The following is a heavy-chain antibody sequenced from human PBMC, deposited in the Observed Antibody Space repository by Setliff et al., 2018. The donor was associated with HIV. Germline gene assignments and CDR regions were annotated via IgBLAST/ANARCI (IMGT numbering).Heavy chain of an antibody. V-gene: IGHV4-34*01. CDR2: INHSGST. D-gene: IGHD4-17*01. J-gene: IGHJ4*02. CDR1: GGSFSGYY. Sequence: PSETLSLTCAVYGGSFSGYYWSWIRQPPGKGLEWIGEINHSGSTNYNPSLKSRVTILVDTSMNQFSLRLTSVTAADTAVYYCARQLTTLDYFDYWGQGTLVTVSS. CDR3: ARQLTTLDYFDY.